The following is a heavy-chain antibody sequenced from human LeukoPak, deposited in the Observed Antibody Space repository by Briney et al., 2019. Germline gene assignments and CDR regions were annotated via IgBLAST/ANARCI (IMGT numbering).Heavy chain of an antibody. J-gene: IGHJ6*03. CDR3: ASGDSSGWYGGYYYYYMDV. V-gene: IGHV3-7*01. CDR2: INQDGSEK. Sequence: GSLRLSCAVSGFTFSRYWMNWVRQAPGKGLEWVANINQDGSEKYYVDSVKGRFTISRDNAKNSLYLQMNSLRAEDTAVYYCASGDSSGWYGGYYYYYMDVWGKGTTVTVSS. D-gene: IGHD6-19*01. CDR1: GFTFSRYW.